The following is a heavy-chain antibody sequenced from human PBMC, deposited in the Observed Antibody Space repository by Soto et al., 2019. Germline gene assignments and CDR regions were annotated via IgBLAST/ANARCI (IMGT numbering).Heavy chain of an antibody. CDR3: ATSFRYFDN. Sequence: GGSLRLSCAGSGFTPTTTPLSWVRQPPGKGLEWVATVSGAASHTYYVDSVRGRFFISRDNSKNTVTLQMNNLTVDDTALYYCATSFRYFDNWGQGTRVTVS. D-gene: IGHD3-9*01. J-gene: IGHJ4*02. V-gene: IGHV3-23*01. CDR1: GFTPTTTP. CDR2: VSGAASHT.